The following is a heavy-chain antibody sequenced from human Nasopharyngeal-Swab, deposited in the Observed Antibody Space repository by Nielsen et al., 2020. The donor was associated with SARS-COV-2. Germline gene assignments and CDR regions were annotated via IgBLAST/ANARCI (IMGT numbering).Heavy chain of an antibody. V-gene: IGHV3-43*01. J-gene: IGHJ6*03. CDR2: ISWDGGST. D-gene: IGHD3-22*01. CDR1: GFTFDDYT. Sequence: GESLKISCAASGFTFDDYTMHWVRQAPGKGLEWVSLISWDGGSTYYADSVKGRFTISRDNSHNSLYLQMNSLRSEDTALYHCAKAQSVTMIAEGFMDVWGKGTTVTVSS. CDR3: AKAQSVTMIAEGFMDV.